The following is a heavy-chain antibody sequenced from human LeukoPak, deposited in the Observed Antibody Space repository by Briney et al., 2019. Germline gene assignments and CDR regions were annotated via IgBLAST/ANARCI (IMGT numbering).Heavy chain of an antibody. Sequence: GGSLILPCSAFGFTFRSYAMSGVRQAPGKGLEWVSAISGRGGSTYYAHSVKGRFTIPRDNSKKPLQLQMKSLRAEATAVYYCAKERGYNWGYFDYWGQGTLVTVSS. V-gene: IGHV3-23*01. J-gene: IGHJ4*02. D-gene: IGHD1-1*01. CDR3: AKERGYNWGYFDY. CDR1: GFTFRSYA. CDR2: ISGRGGST.